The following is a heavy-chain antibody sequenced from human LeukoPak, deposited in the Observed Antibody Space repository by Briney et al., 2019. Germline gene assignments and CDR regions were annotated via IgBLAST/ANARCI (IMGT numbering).Heavy chain of an antibody. Sequence: PSETLSLTCTVSGVSISSSNSYWGWIRQPPGKGLEWIGSIYYSGNTYYHASLKSQVSISIDTSKNQFSLRLTSVTAADTAVYYCARQTGSGLFILPGGQGTLVTVSP. V-gene: IGHV4-39*01. CDR1: GVSISSSNSY. CDR2: IYYSGNT. CDR3: ARQTGSGLFILP. J-gene: IGHJ4*02. D-gene: IGHD3/OR15-3a*01.